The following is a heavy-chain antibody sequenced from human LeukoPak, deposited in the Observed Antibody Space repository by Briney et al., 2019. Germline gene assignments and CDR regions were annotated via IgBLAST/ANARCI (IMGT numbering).Heavy chain of an antibody. Sequence: GASVKVSCKASGYTFTGYYMHWVRQDPGQGLEWMGWINPNSGGTNYAQKFQGRVTMTRDTSISTAYMELSRLRSDDTAVYYCARGSGWYGRGDWFDPWGQGTLVTVSS. J-gene: IGHJ5*02. D-gene: IGHD6-19*01. V-gene: IGHV1-2*02. CDR1: GYTFTGYY. CDR2: INPNSGGT. CDR3: ARGSGWYGRGDWFDP.